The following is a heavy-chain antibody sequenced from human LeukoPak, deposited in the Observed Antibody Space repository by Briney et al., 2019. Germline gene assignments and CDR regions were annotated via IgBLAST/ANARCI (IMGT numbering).Heavy chain of an antibody. CDR3: AREYSYAPDRDYYYYGMDV. J-gene: IGHJ6*02. D-gene: IGHD5-18*01. Sequence: PGRSLRLSCAASGFTFSSYAMHWVRQAPGKGLEWVAVISYDGSNKYYADSVKGRFTISRDNSKNTLYLQMNSLRAEDTAVYYCAREYSYAPDRDYYYYGMDVWGQGTTVTVSS. CDR1: GFTFSSYA. V-gene: IGHV3-30*04. CDR2: ISYDGSNK.